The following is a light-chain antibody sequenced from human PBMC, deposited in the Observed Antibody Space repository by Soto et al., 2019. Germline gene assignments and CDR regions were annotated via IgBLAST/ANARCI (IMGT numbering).Light chain of an antibody. Sequence: DIVMTQTPLSSPVTLGQPASISCRSSQSLLHSDGNTYLSWLQQRPGQPPRLLIYRISKRFSGVPDRFSGSGAGTDFTLKISRVESEDVGIYYCMQSTQLRTFGQGTKVDIK. CDR1: QSLLHSDGNTY. V-gene: IGKV2-24*01. J-gene: IGKJ1*01. CDR2: RIS. CDR3: MQSTQLRT.